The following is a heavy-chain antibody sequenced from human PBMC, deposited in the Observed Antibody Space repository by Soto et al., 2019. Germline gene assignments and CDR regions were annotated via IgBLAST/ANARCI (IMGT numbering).Heavy chain of an antibody. V-gene: IGHV4-39*01. Sequence: QLQLQESGPGLVKPSETLSLTCTVSGGSISSSSYYWGWIRQPPGKGLEWIGSIYYSGSTYYNPSLKSRVTISVETSKNQFSLKLSSVTAADTAVYYCARSVVIGYSYGYSDYWGQGTLVTVSS. J-gene: IGHJ4*02. CDR1: GGSISSSSYY. CDR3: ARSVVIGYSYGYSDY. D-gene: IGHD5-18*01. CDR2: IYYSGST.